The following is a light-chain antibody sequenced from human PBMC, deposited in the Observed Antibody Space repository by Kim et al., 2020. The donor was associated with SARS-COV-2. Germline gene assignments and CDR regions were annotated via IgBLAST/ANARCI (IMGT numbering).Light chain of an antibody. CDR1: SSDVGGYNF. V-gene: IGLV2-14*03. Sequence: GQSITISCTGTSSDVGGYNFVSWYQQHPGKAPNLMIFDVTQRPSGVSNRFSGSKSGNTASLTISGLQAEDEADYYCTSYRRDGAWVFGGGTQLTVL. J-gene: IGLJ3*02. CDR3: TSYRRDGAWV. CDR2: DVT.